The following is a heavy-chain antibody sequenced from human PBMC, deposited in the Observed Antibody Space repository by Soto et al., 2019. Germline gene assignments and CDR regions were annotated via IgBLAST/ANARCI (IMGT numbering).Heavy chain of an antibody. J-gene: IGHJ4*02. V-gene: IGHV2-5*02. CDR3: AHRRSYCSGGSCYSGFDY. CDR2: IYWDDDK. D-gene: IGHD2-15*01. CDR1: GFSLSTSGVG. Sequence: QITLKESGPTLVKPTQTLTLTCTFSGFSLSTSGVGVGWIRQPPGKALEWLALIYWDDDKRYSPSLKSRLTITKDTSKTQVVRTMTNMDPVDTATSYCAHRRSYCSGGSCYSGFDYWGQGTLVTVSS.